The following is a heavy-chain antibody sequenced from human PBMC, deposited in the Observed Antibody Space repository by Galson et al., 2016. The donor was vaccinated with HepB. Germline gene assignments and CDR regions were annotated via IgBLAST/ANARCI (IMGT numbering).Heavy chain of an antibody. CDR2: IWYDGSNK. Sequence: SLRLSCAASGFTFNNYGMDWVRQAPGKGLEWVAVIWYDGSNKYYADSVKGRFTISRDNSKNTPYLQMNSLRAEDTAVYYCARAEEYYDYVWGTYRPGYFDYWGQGTLVTVSS. CDR1: GFTFNNYG. CDR3: ARAEEYYDYVWGTYRPGYFDY. D-gene: IGHD3-16*02. J-gene: IGHJ4*02. V-gene: IGHV3-33*01.